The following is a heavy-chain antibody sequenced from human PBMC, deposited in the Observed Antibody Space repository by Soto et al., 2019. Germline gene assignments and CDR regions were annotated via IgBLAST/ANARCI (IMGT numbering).Heavy chain of an antibody. D-gene: IGHD3-10*01. CDR1: GFTFSDYY. Sequence: GGSLRLSCAASGFTFSDYYMSWIRQAPGKGLEWVSYISSSGSTIYYADSVKGRFTISRDNAKNSLYLQMNSLRAEDTAVYYCGSWDYYGSGSPSWGQGTLVTVSS. CDR3: GSWDYYGSGSPS. V-gene: IGHV3-11*01. CDR2: ISSSGSTI. J-gene: IGHJ4*02.